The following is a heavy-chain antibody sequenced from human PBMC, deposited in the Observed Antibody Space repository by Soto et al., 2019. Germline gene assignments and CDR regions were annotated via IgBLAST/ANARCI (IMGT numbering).Heavy chain of an antibody. V-gene: IGHV3-21*01. CDR2: ISSSSYI. CDR1: GFTFSSYS. J-gene: IGHJ1*01. Sequence: GGSLRLSCAASGFTFSSYSMNWVRQAPGKGLEWVSSISSSSYIYYADSVKGRFTISRDNAKNSLYLQMNSLRAEDTAVYYCASEIVVVAATEYFQHWGQGTLVTVSS. CDR3: ASEIVVVAATEYFQH. D-gene: IGHD2-15*01.